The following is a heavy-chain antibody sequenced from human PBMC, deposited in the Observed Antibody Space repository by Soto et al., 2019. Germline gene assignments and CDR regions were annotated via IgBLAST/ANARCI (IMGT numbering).Heavy chain of an antibody. D-gene: IGHD6-19*01. J-gene: IGHJ4*02. CDR2: IWDDGNKD. V-gene: IGHV3-33*01. Sequence: QVQVVESGGGVVQPGRSLRLSCETSGFTFNAYAMHWVRQAPGKGLEWVAVIWDDGNKDYYADSVKGRFTISRDNSKNTVYLQMSSLRGEDTAMYCGATGGGAWYFFDYWGQGTLVSVSS. CDR3: ATGGGAWYFFDY. CDR1: GFTFNAYA.